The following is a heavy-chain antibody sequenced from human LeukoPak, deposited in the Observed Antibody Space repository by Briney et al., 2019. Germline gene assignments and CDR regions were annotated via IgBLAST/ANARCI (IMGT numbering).Heavy chain of an antibody. V-gene: IGHV4-34*01. J-gene: IGHJ4*02. CDR3: ARGTSYDSSGYYFDY. CDR1: GGSFSGYY. Sequence: SETLSLTCAVYGGSFSGYYWSWIRQPPGKGLEWIGEINHSGNTNYNPSLKSRVTISVDTSKNQFSLKLSSVTAADTAVYYCARGTSYDSSGYYFDYWGQGTLVTVSS. D-gene: IGHD3-22*01. CDR2: INHSGNT.